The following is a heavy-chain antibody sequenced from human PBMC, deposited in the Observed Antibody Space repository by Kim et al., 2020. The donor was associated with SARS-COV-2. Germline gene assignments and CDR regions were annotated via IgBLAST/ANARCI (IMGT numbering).Heavy chain of an antibody. D-gene: IGHD6-13*01. J-gene: IGHJ4*02. Sequence: DYAQKFQGRLTVTPDDSTTTVYMELSSLRSDDTAVYFCARGGFSSSWRLDYWGQGTLVTVSS. CDR3: ARGGFSSSWRLDY. V-gene: IGHV1-69*01.